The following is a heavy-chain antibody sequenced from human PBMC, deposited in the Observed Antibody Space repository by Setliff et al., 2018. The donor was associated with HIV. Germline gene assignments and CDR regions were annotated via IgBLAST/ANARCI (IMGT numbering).Heavy chain of an antibody. CDR1: GFTFSNYG. CDR2: IWDDGRNK. J-gene: IGHJ3*02. CDR3: TTLVGANPWHDAFDI. D-gene: IGHD1-26*01. V-gene: IGHV3-33*01. Sequence: GGSLRLSCAASGFTFSNYGMHWVRQAPGKGLEWVAVIWDDGRNKYYADSVKGRFTISRDDSKTTLYLQMNILKTEDSAVYYCTTLVGANPWHDAFDIWVQGTMVTASS.